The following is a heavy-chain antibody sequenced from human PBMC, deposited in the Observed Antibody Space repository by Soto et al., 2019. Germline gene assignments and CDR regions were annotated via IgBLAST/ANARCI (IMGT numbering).Heavy chain of an antibody. CDR1: GFTFSSYA. D-gene: IGHD3-10*01. CDR3: AKDQQTGATRGRPSDI. V-gene: IGHV3-23*01. J-gene: IGHJ3*02. Sequence: EVQLLESGGGLVQPGGSLRLSCVASGFTFSSYAMSWVRQAPGKGLEWVSTISDSGGNTNYADSVRGRFTVSRDKTKHTLYMQMSSLRADDTAVYYCAKDQQTGATRGRPSDIWGQGTMVTVSS. CDR2: ISDSGGNT.